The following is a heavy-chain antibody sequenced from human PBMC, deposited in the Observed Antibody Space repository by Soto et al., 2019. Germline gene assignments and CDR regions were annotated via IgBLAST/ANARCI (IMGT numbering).Heavy chain of an antibody. CDR3: AKRSLTPAAMKSPFDY. D-gene: IGHD2-2*01. CDR1: GFTFSNYA. J-gene: IGHJ4*02. Sequence: PGGSLRLSWAASGFTFSNYAMSLVRQAPGKGLEWVSTISGGGDSTYYVDSVKGRFTISRDNSKNTLYLQVNSLRAEDTAAYYCAKRSLTPAAMKSPFDYWGQGTLVTVSS. CDR2: ISGGGDST. V-gene: IGHV3-23*01.